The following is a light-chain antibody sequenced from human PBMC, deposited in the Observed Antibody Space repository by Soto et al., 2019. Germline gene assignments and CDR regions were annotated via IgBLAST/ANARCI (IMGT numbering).Light chain of an antibody. Sequence: EIVMTQSPGTLSVSPGERATLSCRASQSVGSNLAWYQLKPGQAPRLLIYGASTRASGIPARFSGSGSGAEFTLTISSLQSEDFAVYDCQQFNDWPRTFGLGTKLEI. CDR2: GAS. V-gene: IGKV3-15*01. CDR3: QQFNDWPRT. J-gene: IGKJ2*01. CDR1: QSVGSN.